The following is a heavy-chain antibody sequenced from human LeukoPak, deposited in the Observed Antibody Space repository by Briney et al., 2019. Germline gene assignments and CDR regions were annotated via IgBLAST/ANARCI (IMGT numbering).Heavy chain of an antibody. Sequence: SQTLSLTCAVSGGSISSGGYSWSWIRQPPGKGLEWIGYTYHSGSTYYNPSLKSRVTISVDRSKNQFSLKLSSVTAADTAVYYCARYATTVVNWGQGTLVTVSS. CDR2: TYHSGST. CDR3: ARYATTVVN. J-gene: IGHJ4*02. CDR1: GGSISSGGYS. V-gene: IGHV4-30-2*01. D-gene: IGHD4-23*01.